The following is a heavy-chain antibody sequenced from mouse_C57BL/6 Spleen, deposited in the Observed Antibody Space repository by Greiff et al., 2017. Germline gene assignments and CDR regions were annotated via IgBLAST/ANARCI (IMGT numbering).Heavy chain of an antibody. CDR1: GYTFTSYG. CDR2: IYPRSGNP. D-gene: IGHD2-3*01. V-gene: IGHV1-81*01. Sequence: VMLVESGAELARPGASVKLSCKASGYTFTSYGISWVKQRTGQGLEWIGEIYPRSGNPYYNEKFKGKATLTADKSSSTAYMELRSLTSEDSAVYFCARGVDGYWYFEVWGTGTTVTVSS. CDR3: ARGVDGYWYFEV. J-gene: IGHJ1*03.